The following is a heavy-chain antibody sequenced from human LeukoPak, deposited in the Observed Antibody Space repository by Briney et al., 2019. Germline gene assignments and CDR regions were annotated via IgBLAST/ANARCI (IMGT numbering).Heavy chain of an antibody. CDR3: ARRVGRWFGERAYYYNYMDV. D-gene: IGHD3-10*01. J-gene: IGHJ6*03. CDR1: GVNFINYG. Sequence: AGGSLRLSCVASGVNFINYGMHWVRQAPGKGLEWVAFIRFNGTTKVYGDSVEGRFTISRDNSKNTLYLQMNSLTVEDTAVYYCARRVGRWFGERAYYYNYMDVWGKGTTVTISS. CDR2: IRFNGTTK. V-gene: IGHV3-30*02.